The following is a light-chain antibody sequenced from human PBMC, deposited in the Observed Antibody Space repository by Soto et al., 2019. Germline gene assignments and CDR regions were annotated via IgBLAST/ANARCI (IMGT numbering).Light chain of an antibody. J-gene: IGKJ1*01. Sequence: DIQMTQSPSTLSASVGDRVTITCRASQSISSWLAWYQQKPGKAPKLLIYDASSLKSGVPSRFSSGGSGTEFPLTISSLHHDDFATYYCQQYNSYWTFGQGTKVEIK. V-gene: IGKV1-5*01. CDR2: DAS. CDR3: QQYNSYWT. CDR1: QSISSW.